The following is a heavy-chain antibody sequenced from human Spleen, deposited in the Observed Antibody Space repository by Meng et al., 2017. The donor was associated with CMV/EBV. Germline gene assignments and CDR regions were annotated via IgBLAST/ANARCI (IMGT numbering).Heavy chain of an antibody. CDR1: FSSYA. CDR2: ISYDGSNK. D-gene: IGHD2-2*01. J-gene: IGHJ4*02. V-gene: IGHV3-30*04. CDR3: ARDLRYCSSTSCTRSFDY. Sequence: FSSYAMHGVRQAPGKGLEWVAVISYDGSNKYYADSVKGRFTISRDNSKNTLYLQMNSLRAEDTAVYYCARDLRYCSSTSCTRSFDYWGQGTLVTVSS.